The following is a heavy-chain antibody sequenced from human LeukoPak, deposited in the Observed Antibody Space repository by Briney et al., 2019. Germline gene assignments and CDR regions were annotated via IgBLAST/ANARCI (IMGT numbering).Heavy chain of an antibody. CDR2: IYPDDSDT. V-gene: IGHV5-51*01. D-gene: IGHD1-26*01. CDR3: ARVYGGSFYCHFDI. CDR1: GYNFRKFW. J-gene: IGHJ4*02. Sequence: GESLKISCQTSGYNFRKFWIGWVRQLPGKGLEWMGIIYPDDSDTKYNHSFQGHVMFSADKTLSTASLHWTSLKASDTATYYCARVYGGSFYCHFDIWGQGTLVTVSS.